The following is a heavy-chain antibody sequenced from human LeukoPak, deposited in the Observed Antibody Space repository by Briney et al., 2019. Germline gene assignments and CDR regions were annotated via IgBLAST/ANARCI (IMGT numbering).Heavy chain of an antibody. V-gene: IGHV4-39*01. CDR2: IYYSGST. D-gene: IGHD3-16*02. J-gene: IGHJ4*02. Sequence: SETLSLTCTVSGGSISSSSYYWGWIRQPPGKGLEWIGSIYYSGSTYYNPSLKSRVTISVDTSKNQFSLKLSSVTAADTAVYYCARSEDLSLYNYWGQGALVTVSS. CDR3: ARSEDLSLYNY. CDR1: GGSISSSSYY.